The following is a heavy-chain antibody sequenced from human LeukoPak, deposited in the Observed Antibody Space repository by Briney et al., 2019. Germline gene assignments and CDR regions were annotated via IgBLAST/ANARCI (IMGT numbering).Heavy chain of an antibody. D-gene: IGHD5-18*01. CDR2: ISAYNGNT. V-gene: IGHV1-18*01. CDR3: VRDLGVDTTMIFFDY. Sequence: ASVKVSCKASGYTFTSFGISWVRQAPGQGLEWMGWISAYNGNTNYAQKVQGRVTMTTDTSTSTAYMELRSLRSDDTAVYYCVRDLGVDTTMIFFDYWGQGSLVTVSS. CDR1: GYTFTSFG. J-gene: IGHJ4*02.